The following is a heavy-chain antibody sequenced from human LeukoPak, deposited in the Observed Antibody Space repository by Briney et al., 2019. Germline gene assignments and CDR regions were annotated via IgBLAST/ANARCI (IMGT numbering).Heavy chain of an antibody. CDR3: ARAGSSFKRGAFDI. D-gene: IGHD3-10*01. CDR1: GFTFSDYY. V-gene: IGHV3-11*04. CDR2: ISSSGSTI. J-gene: IGHJ3*02. Sequence: GGSLRLSCAASGFTFSDYYMSWIRQAPGKGLEWVSYISSSGSTIYYADSVKGRFTISRDNSKNTLYLQMNSLRAEDTAVYYCARAGSSFKRGAFDIWGQGTMVTVSS.